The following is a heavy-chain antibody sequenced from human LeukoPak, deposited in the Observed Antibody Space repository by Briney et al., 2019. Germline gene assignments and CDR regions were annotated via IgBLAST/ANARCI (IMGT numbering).Heavy chain of an antibody. CDR1: GFTFSSYG. D-gene: IGHD3-22*01. CDR2: IWYDGSNK. CDR3: ARDRRPNYYDSSGYIDY. J-gene: IGHJ4*02. Sequence: GGSLRLSCAASGFTFSSYGMHWVRQAPGKGLEWVAVIWYDGSNKYYADSVRGRFTISRDNSKNTLYLQMNSLRAEDTAVYYCARDRRPNYYDSSGYIDYWGQGTLVTVSS. V-gene: IGHV3-33*01.